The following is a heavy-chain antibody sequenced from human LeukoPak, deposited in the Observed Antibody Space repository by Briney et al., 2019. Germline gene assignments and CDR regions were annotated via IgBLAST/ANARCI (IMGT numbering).Heavy chain of an antibody. Sequence: PSETLSLTCTVSGYSISSGYYWGWIRPPPGKGLEWIGSIYHSGSTYYNPSLKSRVTISVDTSKNQFSLKLSSVTAADTAVYYCARALDGDYVLIPWGGSYFDYWGQGTLVTVSS. V-gene: IGHV4-38-2*02. D-gene: IGHD4-17*01. CDR3: ARALDGDYVLIPWGGSYFDY. J-gene: IGHJ4*02. CDR2: IYHSGST. CDR1: GYSISSGYY.